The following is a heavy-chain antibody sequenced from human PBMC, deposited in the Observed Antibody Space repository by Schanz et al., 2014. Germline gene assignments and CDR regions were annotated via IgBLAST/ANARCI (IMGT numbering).Heavy chain of an antibody. CDR2: ISGSGGST. D-gene: IGHD3-10*01. Sequence: EMQLLESGGGLAQPGGSLRLSCAASGFTFSSYTMNWVRQAPGKGLEWVSAISGSGGSTVYADSVKGRFTISRDNSNNTVVLQMNSLRTEDTAVYYCAKDFFIGVAPGVNISHDAFDIWGQGTKVTVSS. J-gene: IGHJ3*02. CDR3: AKDFFIGVAPGVNISHDAFDI. V-gene: IGHV3-23*01. CDR1: GFTFSSYT.